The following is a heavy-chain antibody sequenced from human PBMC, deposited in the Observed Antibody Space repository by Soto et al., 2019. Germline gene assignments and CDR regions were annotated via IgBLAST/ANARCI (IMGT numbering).Heavy chain of an antibody. V-gene: IGHV3-7*01. D-gene: IGHD3-3*01. J-gene: IGHJ4*02. Sequence: GGSLRLSCAASGFTFSTYWMTWVRQAPGKGLEWVANINQDGSETYSVDSVKGRFTISRDNAKNSLYLQMNSLRAEDTAVYYCARDVEKRNFYEFWSGSLYWGQGTLVTVSS. CDR3: ARDVEKRNFYEFWSGSLY. CDR2: INQDGSET. CDR1: GFTFSTYW.